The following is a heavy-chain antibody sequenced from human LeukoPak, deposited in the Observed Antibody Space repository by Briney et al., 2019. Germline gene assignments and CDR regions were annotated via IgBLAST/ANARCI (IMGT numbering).Heavy chain of an antibody. CDR1: GFTFSSYE. J-gene: IGHJ4*02. V-gene: IGHV3-48*03. CDR3: ARPARYYDILTGYYTEREDY. CDR2: ISSSGSTI. D-gene: IGHD3-9*01. Sequence: AGSLTLSCAASGFTFSSYEMNWLRQAPGKGLEWVSYISSSGSTIYYADSVKGRFTISRDNAKNSLYLQMNSLRAEDTAVYYCARPARYYDILTGYYTEREDYWGQGTLVTVSS.